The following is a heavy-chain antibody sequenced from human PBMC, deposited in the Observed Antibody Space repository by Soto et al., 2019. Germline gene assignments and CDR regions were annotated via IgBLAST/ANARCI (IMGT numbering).Heavy chain of an antibody. CDR3: ARPDTRSIVTAGYAFDI. Sequence: PSETLSLTCTVSGGSVSSGSYYWSWIRQPPGKGLEWIGNIFHSGTTNYNASLKSRVSISVDTPTNQFSLKLRSVTAADTAVYYCARPDTRSIVTAGYAFDIWGQGTMVTGSS. CDR1: GGSVSSGSYY. D-gene: IGHD2-2*01. J-gene: IGHJ3*02. CDR2: IFHSGTT. V-gene: IGHV4-61*01.